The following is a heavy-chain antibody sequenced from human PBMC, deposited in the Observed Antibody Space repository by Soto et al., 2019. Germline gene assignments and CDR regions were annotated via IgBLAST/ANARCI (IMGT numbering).Heavy chain of an antibody. J-gene: IGHJ5*02. D-gene: IGHD2-2*01. V-gene: IGHV1-8*01. CDR2: MNPNTGNT. CDR3: ARGSRQDCIFTSCFPDWFEH. CDR1: GYTFITYD. Sequence: ASVKVSCKASGYTFITYDINWVRQATGQGLEWMGWMNPNTGNTGYAQKFQGRITMTRDTSISASYMELSSLRSDDTAVYYCARGSRQDCIFTSCFPDWFEHSGPGPLVT.